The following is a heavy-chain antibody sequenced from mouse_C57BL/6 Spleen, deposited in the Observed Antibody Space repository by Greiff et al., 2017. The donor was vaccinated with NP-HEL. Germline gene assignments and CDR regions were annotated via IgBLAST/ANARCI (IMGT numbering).Heavy chain of an antibody. CDR3: AREATLAWFAY. Sequence: EVQLQESGPGLVKPSQSLSLTCSVTGYSITSGYYWNWIRQFPGNKLEWMGYISYDGSNNYNPSLKNRISITRDTSKNQFFLKLNSVTTEDTATYYCAREATLAWFAYWGQGTLVTVSA. V-gene: IGHV3-6*01. D-gene: IGHD1-2*01. CDR2: ISYDGSN. J-gene: IGHJ3*01. CDR1: GYSITSGYY.